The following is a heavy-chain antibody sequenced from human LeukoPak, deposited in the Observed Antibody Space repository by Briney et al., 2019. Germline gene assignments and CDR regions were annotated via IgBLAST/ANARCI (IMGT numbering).Heavy chain of an antibody. D-gene: IGHD3-22*01. CDR2: ISSSSSYI. CDR1: GFTFSSYS. J-gene: IGHJ3*02. Sequence: GGSLRLSCAASGFTFSSYSMNWVRQAPGKGLEWVSSISSSSSYIYYADSVKGRFTISRDNAKSSLYLQMNSLRAEDTAVYYCARDTRTDSMDSFDIWGQGTMVTVSS. V-gene: IGHV3-21*01. CDR3: ARDTRTDSMDSFDI.